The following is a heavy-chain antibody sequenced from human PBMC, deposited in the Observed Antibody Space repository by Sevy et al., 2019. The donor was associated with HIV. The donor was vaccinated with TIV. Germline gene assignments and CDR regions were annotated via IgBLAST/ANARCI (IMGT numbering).Heavy chain of an antibody. CDR2: MNPNSGNT. Sequence: ASVKVSCKASGYTFTSYDINWVRQATGQGLEWRGWMNPNSGNTGYAQKFQGRVTMTRNTSISTAYMELSSLRSEDTAVYYCARVGRKNNWFDPWGQGTLVTVSS. CDR3: ARVGRKNNWFDP. J-gene: IGHJ5*02. CDR1: GYTFTSYD. D-gene: IGHD2-15*01. V-gene: IGHV1-8*01.